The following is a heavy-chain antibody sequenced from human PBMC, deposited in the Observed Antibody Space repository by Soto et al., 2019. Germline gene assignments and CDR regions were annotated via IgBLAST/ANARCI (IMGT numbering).Heavy chain of an antibody. D-gene: IGHD6-13*01. CDR3: DRDHGSSSRYNWFEP. V-gene: IGHV1-46*03. CDR1: GYTFTSYY. Sequence: GASVKVSCKASGYTFTSYYMHWVRQAPGQGLEWMGIINPSGGSTSYAQKFQGRVTMTRDTSTSTVYMELSSLRSEDTAVYYCDRDHGSSSRYNWFEPWGQGTLVTVSS. J-gene: IGHJ5*02. CDR2: INPSGGST.